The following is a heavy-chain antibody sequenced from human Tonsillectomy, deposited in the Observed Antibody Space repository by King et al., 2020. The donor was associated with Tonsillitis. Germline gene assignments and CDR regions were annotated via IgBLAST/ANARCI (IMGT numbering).Heavy chain of an antibody. Sequence: QLVESGGGLVQPGVSLKLSCAASGFTFSSYEMNWVRQAPGKGLEWVAYITRSGSKIYYADSVKGRFTISRDNAKNTLSLQMNSLRAEDTAVYYCARENSSSGFYYYGMDVWGQGTTVTVSS. CDR1: GFTFSSYE. J-gene: IGHJ6*02. CDR3: ARENSSSGFYYYGMDV. CDR2: ITRSGSKI. D-gene: IGHD3-22*01. V-gene: IGHV3-48*03.